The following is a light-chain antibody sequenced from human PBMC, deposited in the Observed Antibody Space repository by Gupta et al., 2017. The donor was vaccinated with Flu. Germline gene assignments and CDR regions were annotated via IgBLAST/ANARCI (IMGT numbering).Light chain of an antibody. CDR2: GAS. V-gene: IGKV3-15*01. CDR1: QSISNN. Sequence: PAALSVSPGERVTLSCRAGQSISNNLAWYQQKPGQAPRLLMFGASTRATGIPARFTGSGSGTEFTLTISSLQSEDSTIYYCHQYNNWPFTFGPGTKVDIK. J-gene: IGKJ3*01. CDR3: HQYNNWPFT.